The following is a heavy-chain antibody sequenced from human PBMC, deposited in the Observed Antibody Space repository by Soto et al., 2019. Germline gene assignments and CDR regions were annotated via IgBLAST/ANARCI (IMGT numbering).Heavy chain of an antibody. D-gene: IGHD3-16*01. J-gene: IGHJ6*02. Sequence: QVQLVQSGDEVKKPGASVKVSCKASGYIFVNYGIVWVRQAPGQGLEWMGWISPYTGNTHSASKVQGRLTMTTDTSTSTAYMDLGSLTFDDTAVYYCVMVDNYVTPTPQHVWGQGTTVTVSS. CDR2: ISPYTGNT. V-gene: IGHV1-18*01. CDR3: VMVDNYVTPTPQHV. CDR1: GYIFVNYG.